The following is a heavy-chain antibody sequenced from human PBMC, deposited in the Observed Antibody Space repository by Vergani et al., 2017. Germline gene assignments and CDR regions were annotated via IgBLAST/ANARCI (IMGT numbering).Heavy chain of an antibody. D-gene: IGHD1-26*01. CDR2: VIPILDIA. CDR3: ATATRELGPLYYYYYGMDV. J-gene: IGHJ6*02. Sequence: QVQLVQSGAEVKKPGSSVKVSCKASGGTFSSYTISWVRQAPGQGLEWMGRVIPILDIANYAQKFQGRVTMTEDTSTDTAYMELSSLRSEDTAVYYCATATRELGPLYYYYYGMDVWGQGTTVTVSS. V-gene: IGHV1-69*02. CDR1: GGTFSSYT.